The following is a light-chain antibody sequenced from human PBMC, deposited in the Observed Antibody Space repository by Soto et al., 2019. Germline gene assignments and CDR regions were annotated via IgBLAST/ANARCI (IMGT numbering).Light chain of an antibody. Sequence: QPVLTQPPSVSGAPGQRVTISCTGSSSNIGAGYDVHWYQQLPGTAPKLLIYGNSNRPSGVPDRFSGSKSGTSASLAITGLQAEDEADYYCQSYDSSLSAPNVFGTGTQLTVL. CDR2: GNS. CDR3: QSYDSSLSAPNV. CDR1: SSNIGAGYD. V-gene: IGLV1-40*01. J-gene: IGLJ1*01.